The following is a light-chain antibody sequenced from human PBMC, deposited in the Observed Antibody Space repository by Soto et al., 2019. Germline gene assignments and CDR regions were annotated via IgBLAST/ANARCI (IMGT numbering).Light chain of an antibody. Sequence: SVMTQSPASMAVSLGERATINCKSSQSVLYSANNENYLAWYQQKPGKAPKLLIYAASSLQSGVPSRFSGSGSGTDFTLTISSLQPEDFATYYCQQSYSTPWTFGQGTKVDIK. CDR2: AAS. CDR1: QSVLYSANNENY. V-gene: IGKV4-1*01. J-gene: IGKJ1*01. CDR3: QQSYSTPWT.